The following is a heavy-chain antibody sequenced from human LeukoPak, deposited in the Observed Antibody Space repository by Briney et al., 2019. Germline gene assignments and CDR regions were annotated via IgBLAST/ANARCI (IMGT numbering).Heavy chain of an antibody. D-gene: IGHD3-22*01. CDR1: GGSISSGGYY. CDR3: ARDNPYYDSSGYAPRDAFDI. J-gene: IGHJ3*02. Sequence: PSETLSLTCTFSGGSISSGGYYWSWIRQHPGKGLEWIGYIYYSGSTYYNPSLKSRVTISVDTSKNQFSLKLSSVTAADTAVYYCARDNPYYDSSGYAPRDAFDIWGQGTMVTVSS. CDR2: IYYSGST. V-gene: IGHV4-31*03.